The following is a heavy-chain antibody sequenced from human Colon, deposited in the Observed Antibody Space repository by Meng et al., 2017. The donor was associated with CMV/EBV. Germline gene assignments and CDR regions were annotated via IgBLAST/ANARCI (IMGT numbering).Heavy chain of an antibody. Sequence: ASVKVSCKAAGYTFIDYYMHWVRQAPGQGLEWMGWINPKNGVTNYDQKFQDRVTVTRDTSITTVYMELNRLRLDDTAVYFCARGFDFWRGSDFDYWGQGTSVTVSS. CDR2: INPKNGVT. CDR3: ARGFDFWRGSDFDY. D-gene: IGHD3-3*01. V-gene: IGHV1-2*02. CDR1: GYTFIDYY. J-gene: IGHJ4*02.